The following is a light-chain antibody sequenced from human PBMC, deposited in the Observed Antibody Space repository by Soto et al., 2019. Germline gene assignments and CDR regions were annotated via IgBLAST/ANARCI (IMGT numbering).Light chain of an antibody. CDR1: QSVSSN. CDR3: QQYNDWPRT. CDR2: GAS. J-gene: IGKJ1*01. Sequence: EIVTTQSPATLSVSPGERATLSCRASQSVSSNLAWYQQKPGQTPRPLIYGASTRATGIPARFSGSGSGTEFTLTISSLQSEDFAVYYCQQYNDWPRTFGQGTKVEMK. V-gene: IGKV3-15*01.